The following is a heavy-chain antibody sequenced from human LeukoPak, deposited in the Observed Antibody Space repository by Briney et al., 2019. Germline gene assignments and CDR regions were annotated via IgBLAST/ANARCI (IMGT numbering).Heavy chain of an antibody. D-gene: IGHD3-10*01. V-gene: IGHV3-23*01. CDR2: ISAGAGTI. J-gene: IGHJ4*02. Sequence: GGSLRLSCAASGFTFSSYAMTWVRQAPGKGLEWVSLISAGAGTIFYADSVKGRFTISRDNSNSTLYLQTHSLRAEDTAVYYCAKVGPICMVRGVMASWGQGTLVTVSS. CDR3: AKVGPICMVRGVMAS. CDR1: GFTFSSYA.